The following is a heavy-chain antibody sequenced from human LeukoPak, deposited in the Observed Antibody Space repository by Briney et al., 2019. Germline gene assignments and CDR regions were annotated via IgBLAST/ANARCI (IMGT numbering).Heavy chain of an antibody. D-gene: IGHD1-1*01. V-gene: IGHV4-31*03. J-gene: IGHJ4*02. CDR1: GGSISSGGYY. CDR3: VRDEGTILDY. Sequence: SETLSLTCTVSGGSISSGGYYWSWIRQHPGKGLEWIGYIYYSGSTYYNPSLKSRVTISVDTSKNQFSLKLSSVTAADTAVYYCVRDEGTILDYWGQGTLVTVSS. CDR2: IYYSGST.